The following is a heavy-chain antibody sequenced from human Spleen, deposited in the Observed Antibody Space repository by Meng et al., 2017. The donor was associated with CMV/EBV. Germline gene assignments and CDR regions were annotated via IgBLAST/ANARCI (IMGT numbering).Heavy chain of an antibody. D-gene: IGHD4-17*01. J-gene: IGHJ4*02. CDR3: ASRGPHYGDSPYY. CDR2: ISNDGSNK. Sequence: AASGLSFRTSVLAWVRQAPGKGLEWVALISNDGSNKHYADSLKGRFTISRDNSRNTLYLQMSSLRPEDTGLYYCASRGPHYGDSPYYWGQGTLVTVSS. CDR1: GLSFRTSV. V-gene: IGHV3-30*04.